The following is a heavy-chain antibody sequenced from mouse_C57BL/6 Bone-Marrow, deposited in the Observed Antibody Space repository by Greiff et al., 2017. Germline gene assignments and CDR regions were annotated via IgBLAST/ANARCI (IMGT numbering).Heavy chain of an antibody. CDR3: AREYYGP. J-gene: IGHJ3*02. Sequence: VQLQQPGAELVKPGASVKLCCKASGYTFTSYWMQWVKQRPGLGLEWIGEIDPSDSYTNYTQKFKGKATLTVDTSSSTAYMQLSSLTSEDSAVYYCAREYYGPWAQGTLVTGSA. CDR2: IDPSDSYT. D-gene: IGHD1-2*01. CDR1: GYTFTSYW. V-gene: IGHV1-50*01.